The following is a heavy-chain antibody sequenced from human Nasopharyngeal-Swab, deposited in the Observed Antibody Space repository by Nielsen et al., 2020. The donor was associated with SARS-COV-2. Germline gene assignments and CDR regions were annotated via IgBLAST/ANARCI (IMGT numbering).Heavy chain of an antibody. CDR3: AREKGGYGSGVNWFDP. J-gene: IGHJ5*02. CDR2: ISHDGSNK. CDR1: GFSFSSYA. D-gene: IGHD3-10*01. Sequence: LRLSCAASGFSFSSYALHWVHQAPGKRQEWVAVISHDGSNKYYADSVKGRFTISRDQSKNTLYRRMNSLRAEDTAVYYCAREKGGYGSGVNWFDPWGQGTLVTVSS. V-gene: IGHV3-30*04.